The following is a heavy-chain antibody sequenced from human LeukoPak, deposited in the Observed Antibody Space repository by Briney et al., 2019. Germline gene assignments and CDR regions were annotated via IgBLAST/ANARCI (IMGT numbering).Heavy chain of an antibody. V-gene: IGHV4-38-2*02. CDR1: GYSIGRDYY. CDR2: IFHTGRT. CDR3: ARDGGYPTTDEGFDP. D-gene: IGHD5-12*01. Sequence: SETLSLTCKVSGYSIGRDYYWAWLRQPPGKGLEWIGSIFHTGRTVYNPSYDRRLTISMDTSKNEFFLRLNSVTAADTAVYFCARDGGYPTTDEGFDPWGLGTLVTVSS. J-gene: IGHJ5*02.